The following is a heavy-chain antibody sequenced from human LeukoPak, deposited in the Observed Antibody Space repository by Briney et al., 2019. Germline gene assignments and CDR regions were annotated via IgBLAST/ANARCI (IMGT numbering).Heavy chain of an antibody. Sequence: SETLSLTCAVSGGSISSSNWWSWVRQPPGKGLEWIGEIYHSGSTNYNPSLKSRVTISVDTSKNQFSLKLSSVTAADTAVYYCARVDGSGSSRALDYWGQGTLVTVSS. CDR2: IYHSGST. D-gene: IGHD3-10*01. CDR3: ARVDGSGSSRALDY. CDR1: GGSISSSNW. J-gene: IGHJ4*02. V-gene: IGHV4-4*02.